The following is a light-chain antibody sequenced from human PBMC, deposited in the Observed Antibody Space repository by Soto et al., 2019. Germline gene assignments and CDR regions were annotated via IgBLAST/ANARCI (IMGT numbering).Light chain of an antibody. CDR3: SSYTTSDTVV. J-gene: IGLJ3*02. V-gene: IGLV2-14*01. CDR2: DVT. CDR1: SSDVGGYKH. Sequence: QSALTQPASVSVSPGQSITVSCTGSSSDVGGYKHVSWYQQHPGKAPKLMIYDVTDRPPGVSNRFSGSKSGNTASLTISGVQAEDEGDYYCSSYTTSDTVVFGGGTKLTVL.